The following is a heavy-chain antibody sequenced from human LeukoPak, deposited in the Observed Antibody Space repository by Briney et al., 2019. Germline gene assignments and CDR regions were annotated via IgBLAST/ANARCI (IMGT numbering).Heavy chain of an antibody. Sequence: WASVKVSCKASGYTFTGYYMHWVRQAPGQGLEWMGWINPNSSGTNYAQKFQGRVTMTRDTSISTAYMELSRLRSDDTAVYYCARAYDSSGYLHYGTWFDPWGQGTLVTVSS. CDR1: GYTFTGYY. CDR2: INPNSSGT. D-gene: IGHD3-22*01. CDR3: ARAYDSSGYLHYGTWFDP. V-gene: IGHV1-2*02. J-gene: IGHJ5*02.